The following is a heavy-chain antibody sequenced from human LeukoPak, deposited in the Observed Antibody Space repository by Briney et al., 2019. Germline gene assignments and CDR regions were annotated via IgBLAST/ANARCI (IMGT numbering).Heavy chain of an antibody. Sequence: GGSLRLSCAASGFTFSSYWMSWVRQAPGKGLEWVANIKQDGSEKYYVDSVKGRFTISRDNAKNSLYLQMNSLRAEDTAVYYCARVVVVPAASQGGWFDPWGQGTLVTVSS. CDR1: GFTFSSYW. J-gene: IGHJ5*02. CDR3: ARVVVVPAASQGGWFDP. V-gene: IGHV3-7*01. D-gene: IGHD2-2*01. CDR2: IKQDGSEK.